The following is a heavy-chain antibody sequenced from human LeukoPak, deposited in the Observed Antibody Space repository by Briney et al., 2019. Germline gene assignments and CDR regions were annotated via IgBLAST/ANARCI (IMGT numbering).Heavy chain of an antibody. CDR2: IWYDGSNK. Sequence: GGSLRLSCAASGFTFSSYWMTWVRQAPGKGLEWVAVIWYDGSNKYYADSVKGRFTISRDNSKNTLYLQMNSLRAEDTAVYYCARDFNSYIAAAGGYFDYWGQGTLVTVSS. V-gene: IGHV3-33*08. J-gene: IGHJ4*02. CDR1: GFTFSSYW. D-gene: IGHD6-13*01. CDR3: ARDFNSYIAAAGGYFDY.